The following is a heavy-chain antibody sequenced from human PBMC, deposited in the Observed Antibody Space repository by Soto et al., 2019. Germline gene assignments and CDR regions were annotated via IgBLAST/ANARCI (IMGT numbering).Heavy chain of an antibody. CDR2: IYSRDSDT. Sequence: RGESLKISCQGSGYRFTNFWIGWVRQRPGKGLEWMGIIYSRDSDTRYSPSFQGQVTISVDSSISTAYLQWSSLKVSDTAVYYCARMERSKEGLSVYYFDFWGQGTLVTVSS. CDR3: ARMERSKEGLSVYYFDF. J-gene: IGHJ4*02. CDR1: GYRFTNFW. V-gene: IGHV5-51*01. D-gene: IGHD1-26*01.